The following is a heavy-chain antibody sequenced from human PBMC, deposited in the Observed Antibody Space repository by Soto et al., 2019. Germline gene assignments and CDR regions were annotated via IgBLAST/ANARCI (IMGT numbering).Heavy chain of an antibody. CDR1: GYSFTSYW. J-gene: IGHJ5*02. D-gene: IGHD3-22*01. Sequence: GESLKISCKGSGYSFTSYWIGWVRQMPGKGLEWMGIIYPGDSDTRYSPSFQGQVTISADKSISTAYLQWSSLKASDTAMYYCARLYYYDSSGYYYRSWFDPWGQGTLVTVSS. V-gene: IGHV5-51*01. CDR3: ARLYYYDSSGYYYRSWFDP. CDR2: IYPGDSDT.